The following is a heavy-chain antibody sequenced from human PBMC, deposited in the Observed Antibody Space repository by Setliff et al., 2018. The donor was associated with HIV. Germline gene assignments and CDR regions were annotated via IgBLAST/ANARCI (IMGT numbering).Heavy chain of an antibody. CDR1: SDSISSSY. J-gene: IGHJ6*02. CDR2: VHHSGST. D-gene: IGHD6-13*01. V-gene: IGHV4-59*12. CDR3: ARVGGRGGSSWYLGTKMGRKYGMDV. Sequence: SETLSLTCTVSSDSISSSYWTWIRQPPGQGLEWIGYVHHSGSTKYNASLRSRVTISVDTSKNQFSLKLSSVTAADTAVYYCARVGGRGGSSWYLGTKMGRKYGMDVWGQGTTVTVSS.